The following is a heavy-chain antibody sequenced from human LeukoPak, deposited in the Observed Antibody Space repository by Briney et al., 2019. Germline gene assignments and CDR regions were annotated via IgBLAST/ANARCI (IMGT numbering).Heavy chain of an antibody. CDR2: IYHSGST. D-gene: IGHD3-3*01. CDR3: ARHRPEDFWSGYLFDY. CDR1: GGSISRNY. V-gene: IGHV4-59*08. Sequence: SETLSLSCTVSGGSISRNYWSWIRQPPGKGLEWIGYIYHSGSTNYNPSLKSRVTISVDTSKNQFSLKLSSVTAADTAVYYCARHRPEDFWSGYLFDYWGLGTLVTVSS. J-gene: IGHJ4*02.